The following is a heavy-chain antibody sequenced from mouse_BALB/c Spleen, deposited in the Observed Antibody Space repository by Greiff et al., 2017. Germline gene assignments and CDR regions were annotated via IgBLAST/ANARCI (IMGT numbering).Heavy chain of an antibody. D-gene: IGHD2-14*01. Sequence: QVTLKVCGPGILQPSQTLSLTCSFSGFSLSTSGMGVSWIRQPSGKGLEWLAHIYWDDDKRYNPSLKSRLTISKDTSSNQVFLKITSVDTADTATYYCARRVDRYDPYYAMDYWGQGTSVTVSS. J-gene: IGHJ4*01. CDR1: GFSLSTSGMG. CDR2: IYWDDDK. V-gene: IGHV8-12*01. CDR3: ARRVDRYDPYYAMDY.